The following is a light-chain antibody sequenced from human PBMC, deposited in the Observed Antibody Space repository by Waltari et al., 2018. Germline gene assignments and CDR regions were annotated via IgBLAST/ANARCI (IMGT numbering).Light chain of an antibody. CDR2: DVS. CDR3: SSYTSSSTLGV. J-gene: IGLJ3*02. V-gene: IGLV2-14*01. Sequence: QSALTQPASVSGSPGQSITIPCTGTNSDVGGYNYVSWYQQQPGKAPKLMIYDVSKRPSGVSNRFSGSKSGNTASLTISGLQAEDEADYYCSSYTSSSTLGVFGGGTKLTVL. CDR1: NSDVGGYNY.